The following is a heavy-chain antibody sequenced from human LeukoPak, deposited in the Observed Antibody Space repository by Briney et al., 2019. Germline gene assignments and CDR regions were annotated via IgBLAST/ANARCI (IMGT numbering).Heavy chain of an antibody. V-gene: IGHV3-74*01. CDR1: GFTFSGYW. Sequence: GGSLRLSCSASGFTFSGYWMHWARQSPGKGLVWVSCINGDGSDTRYADSVKGRFTISRDNAKNTLYLQMNSLRVEDTAVYYCARDPRNKGFDPWGQGTLVTVSS. CDR2: INGDGSDT. J-gene: IGHJ5*02. D-gene: IGHD1/OR15-1a*01. CDR3: ARDPRNKGFDP.